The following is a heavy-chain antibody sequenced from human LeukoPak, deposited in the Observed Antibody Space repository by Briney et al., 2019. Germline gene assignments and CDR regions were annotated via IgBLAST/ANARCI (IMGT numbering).Heavy chain of an antibody. CDR3: ARSNQADDY. D-gene: IGHD1-14*01. V-gene: IGHV3-74*01. Sequence: PGGSWSLSCAASGFTLGSYWMHWARQVPGRGLVWVARINPGGSSITYADSVKGRFTISRDNAKNTLYLQMDSLRAEDTGVYYCARSNQADDYWGQGTLVTVSS. J-gene: IGHJ4*02. CDR2: INPGGSSI. CDR1: GFTLGSYW.